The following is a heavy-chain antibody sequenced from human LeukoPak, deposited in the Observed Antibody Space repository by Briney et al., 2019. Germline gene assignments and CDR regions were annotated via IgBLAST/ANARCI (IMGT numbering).Heavy chain of an antibody. J-gene: IGHJ3*02. CDR1: GYTFTSYG. Sequence: GASVKVSCKASGYTFTSYGISWVRQAPGQGLEWMGWISAYNGNTNYAQKFQGRVTMTTDTSTSTAYMELTSLRSDDTAVYYCARDRVTMIVVVGLSNAFDIWGQGIMVTVSS. D-gene: IGHD3-22*01. V-gene: IGHV1-18*01. CDR2: ISAYNGNT. CDR3: ARDRVTMIVVVGLSNAFDI.